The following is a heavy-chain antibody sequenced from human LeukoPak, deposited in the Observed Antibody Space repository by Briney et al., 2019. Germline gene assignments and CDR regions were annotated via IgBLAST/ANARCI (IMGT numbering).Heavy chain of an antibody. CDR1: GGSISSSSYY. D-gene: IGHD2/OR15-2a*01. CDR2: IYYSGNT. J-gene: IGHJ4*02. Sequence: PSETLSLTCTVSGGSISSSSYYWGWIRQPPGKGLEWIGSIYYSGNTYYNPSLKSRVTISVDTSKNQFSLKLSSVTAADTAVYYCARHQRENHFDYWGQGTLVTVSS. V-gene: IGHV4-39*01. CDR3: ARHQRENHFDY.